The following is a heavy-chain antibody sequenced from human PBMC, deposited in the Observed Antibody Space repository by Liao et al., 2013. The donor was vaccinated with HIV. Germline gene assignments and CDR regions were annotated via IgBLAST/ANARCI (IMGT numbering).Heavy chain of an antibody. CDR3: ARDPHYNLWSDYYPGGYFDY. CDR1: GGSISSDTYY. D-gene: IGHD3-3*01. Sequence: QVQLQESGPGLVKPSQTLSLTCTVSGGSISSDTYYWSWIRQPAGKGLEWIGRIYTSGSTNYNPSLTSRVTISVDTSKNQIFLRVRSVTAADTAVYYCARDPHYNLWSDYYPGGYFDYWGQGTLVTVSS. J-gene: IGHJ4*02. CDR2: IYTSGST. V-gene: IGHV4-61*02.